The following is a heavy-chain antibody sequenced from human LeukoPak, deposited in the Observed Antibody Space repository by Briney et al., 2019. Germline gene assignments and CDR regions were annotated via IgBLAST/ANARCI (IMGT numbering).Heavy chain of an antibody. CDR1: GGSISSYC. D-gene: IGHD3-22*01. CDR3: ARGYYYDSSGYFPTFDY. V-gene: IGHV4-59*01. J-gene: IGHJ4*02. CDR2: IYYSGST. Sequence: SETLSLTCTVSGGSISSYCWSWIRQPPGKGLEWIGYIYYSGSTNYNPSLKSRVTISVDTSKSQFSLKLSSVTAADTAVYYCARGYYYDSSGYFPTFDYWGQGTLVTVSS.